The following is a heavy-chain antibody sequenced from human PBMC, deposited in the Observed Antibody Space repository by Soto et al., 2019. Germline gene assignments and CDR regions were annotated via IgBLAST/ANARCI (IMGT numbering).Heavy chain of an antibody. J-gene: IGHJ4*02. Sequence: GGSLRLSCAASGFTFTSYAMSWVRQAPGKGLEWVSSLTSSGASTYYGDSVKGRFTISRDNSKNTLYLQMNSLRAEDTAVYYCARDISVAAAGSPSDYWGQGTLVTVSS. CDR1: GFTFTSYA. CDR2: LTSSGAST. V-gene: IGHV3-23*01. CDR3: ARDISVAAAGSPSDY. D-gene: IGHD6-13*01.